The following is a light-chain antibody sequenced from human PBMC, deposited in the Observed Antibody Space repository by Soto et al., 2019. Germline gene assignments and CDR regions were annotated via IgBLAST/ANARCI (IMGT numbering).Light chain of an antibody. CDR1: SSDVGSYYL. Sequence: QSALTQPASVSGSPGQSITISCTGTSSDVGSYYLVSWYQQNPGKAPKLMIYEGTKRPSGVSNRFSGSKSGNTASLTISGLQAEDEADYYCSSYAGSSTFVFGTGTQLTVL. V-gene: IGLV2-23*01. CDR2: EGT. J-gene: IGLJ1*01. CDR3: SSYAGSSTFV.